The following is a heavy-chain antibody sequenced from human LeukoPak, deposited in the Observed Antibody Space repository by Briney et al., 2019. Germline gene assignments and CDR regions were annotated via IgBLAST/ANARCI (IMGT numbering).Heavy chain of an antibody. V-gene: IGHV3-30-3*01. CDR3: AREGLGYSYGYQAFDI. CDR2: ISYDGSNK. CDR1: GFTFSSYA. Sequence: GRSLRLSCAASGFTFSSYAMHWVRQAPGKGLEWVAVISYDGSNKYYADSVKGRFTISRDNSKNTLYLQMNSLRPEDTAVYYCAREGLGYSYGYQAFDIWGQGTMVTVSS. D-gene: IGHD5-18*01. J-gene: IGHJ3*02.